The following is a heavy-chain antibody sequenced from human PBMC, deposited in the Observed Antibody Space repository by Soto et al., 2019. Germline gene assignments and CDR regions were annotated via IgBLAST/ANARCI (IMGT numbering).Heavy chain of an antibody. V-gene: IGHV3-74*03. CDR1: GFTFSSYW. CDR2: IKSDGSGK. Sequence: EVQLVESGGGLVQPGGSLTLSCAASGFTFSSYWMHWVRQAPGKGLVWVSRIKSDGSGKMYEDSVKGRFTISRDKVRNTLYLQMNSLRVEDTAVYFCVRGDGVESGGNGYLGRHWGQGTLVTVSS. J-gene: IGHJ4*02. D-gene: IGHD5-18*01. CDR3: VRGDGVESGGNGYLGRH.